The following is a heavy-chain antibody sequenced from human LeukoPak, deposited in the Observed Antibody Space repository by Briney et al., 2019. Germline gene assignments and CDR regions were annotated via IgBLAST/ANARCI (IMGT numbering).Heavy chain of an antibody. J-gene: IGHJ6*03. D-gene: IGHD3-22*01. CDR3: ARETYYYDSSGIYYYYYYRVV. Sequence: SETLSLTCTVSGGSISSYYWSWIRQPPGKGLEWLGYIYYGGSTNYSPSLKSRVTISVDTSKNQFSLKLSSVAAADTAVYYCARETYYYDSSGIYYYYYYRVVWGKGTAVSVS. V-gene: IGHV4-59*01. CDR1: GGSISSYY. CDR2: IYYGGST.